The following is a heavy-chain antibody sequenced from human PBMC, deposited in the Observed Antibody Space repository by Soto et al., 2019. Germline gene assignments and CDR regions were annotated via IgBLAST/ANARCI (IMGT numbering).Heavy chain of an antibody. J-gene: IGHJ4*02. Sequence: EVQLMESGGGLVQPGGSLRLSCAASGFTLSCYNMNWVRQAPGKGLEWVSFISGVNSDVFYADSVKGRFTISRDNAKNALYLQMNSLRDEDTAVYYCTRDRPPHNTGWPIFEYWGQGTLVTVSS. D-gene: IGHD6-19*01. CDR3: TRDRPPHNTGWPIFEY. CDR2: ISGVNSDV. CDR1: GFTLSCYN. V-gene: IGHV3-48*02.